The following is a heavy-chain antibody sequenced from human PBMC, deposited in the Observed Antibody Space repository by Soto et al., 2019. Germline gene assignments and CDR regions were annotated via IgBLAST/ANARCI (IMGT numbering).Heavy chain of an antibody. CDR2: ISSNGVGT. CDR1: GFTLSGYA. V-gene: IGHV3-64*01. Sequence: GGSLRLSCAASGFTLSGYAMDWVRQAPGKGLEYVSGISSNGVGTYYANSVQGRFTISRDNSKNTVYLQMGSLRPEDMAVYYCARRARPDIYYMDVWGKGTTVTVSS. J-gene: IGHJ6*03. D-gene: IGHD6-6*01. CDR3: ARRARPDIYYMDV.